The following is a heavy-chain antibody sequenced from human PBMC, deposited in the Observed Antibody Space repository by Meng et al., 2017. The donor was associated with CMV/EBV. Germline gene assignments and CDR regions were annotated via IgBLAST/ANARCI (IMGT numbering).Heavy chain of an antibody. Sequence: QAHLQESGPGLVKPSETLSLTGSVSGGFFSGFFWTWIRQPAGKGLEWIGRIYSTGGTNYNPSFESRVTISLDGSNNQFSLKLNSVTAADTAIYYCARERGDDSGYNFDSWGQGTLVTVSS. CDR2: IYSTGGT. CDR3: ARERGDDSGYNFDS. V-gene: IGHV4-4*07. J-gene: IGHJ4*02. CDR1: GGFFSGFF. D-gene: IGHD3-22*01.